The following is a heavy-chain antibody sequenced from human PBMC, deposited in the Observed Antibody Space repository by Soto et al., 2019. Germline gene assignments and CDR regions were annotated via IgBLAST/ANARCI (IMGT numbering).Heavy chain of an antibody. CDR2: ISSSSSYI. CDR3: AREKTVTTIDY. CDR1: GFTFSSYS. V-gene: IGHV3-21*01. D-gene: IGHD4-17*01. J-gene: IGHJ4*02. Sequence: EVQLVESGGGLVKPGGSLRLSCAASGFTFSSYSMNWVRQAPGKGLEWVLSISSSSSYIYYADSVKGRFTISRDNAKNSLYLQMNSLRAEDTAVYYCAREKTVTTIDYWGQGTLVTVSS.